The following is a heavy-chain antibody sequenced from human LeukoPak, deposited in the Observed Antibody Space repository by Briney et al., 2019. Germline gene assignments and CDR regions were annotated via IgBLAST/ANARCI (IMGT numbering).Heavy chain of an antibody. D-gene: IGHD2-2*01. J-gene: IGHJ4*02. CDR2: ISSSSNYI. CDR3: AREACSSSSCYFHFDY. V-gene: IGHV3-11*06. Sequence: GGSLRLSCAASGSSFSDYYMSRVRQAPGKGLEWVSFISSSSNYIYYADSVKGRFTISRDNAKNSLYLQMNSLRAEDTAVYYCAREACSSSSCYFHFDYWGQGTLVTVSS. CDR1: GSSFSDYY.